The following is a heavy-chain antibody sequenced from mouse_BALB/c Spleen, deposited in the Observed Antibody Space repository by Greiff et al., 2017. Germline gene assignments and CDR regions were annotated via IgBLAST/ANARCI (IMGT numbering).Heavy chain of an antibody. CDR3: ARSGGSTMIDAMDY. CDR2: ISNGGGST. D-gene: IGHD2-4*01. J-gene: IGHJ4*01. CDR1: GFTFSSYT. V-gene: IGHV5-12-2*01. Sequence: EVQVVESGGGLVQPGGSLKLSCAASGFTFSSYTMSWVRQTPEKRLEWVAYISNGGGSTYYPDTVKGRFTISRDNAKNTLYLQMSSLKSEDTAMYYCARSGGSTMIDAMDYWGQGTSVTVSS.